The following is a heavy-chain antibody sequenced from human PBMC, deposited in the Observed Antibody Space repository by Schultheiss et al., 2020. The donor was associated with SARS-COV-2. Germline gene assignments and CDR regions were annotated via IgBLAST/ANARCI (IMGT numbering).Heavy chain of an antibody. D-gene: IGHD6-6*01. CDR1: GFTFSSYG. J-gene: IGHJ6*02. Sequence: GESLKISCAASGFTFSSYGMHWVRQAPGKGLEWVAVIWYDGSNKYYADSVKGRFTISRDNSKNTLYLQMNSLRAEDTAVYYCARDIDAARILIYYYGMDVWGQGTTVTVSS. CDR2: IWYDGSNK. CDR3: ARDIDAARILIYYYGMDV. V-gene: IGHV3-33*01.